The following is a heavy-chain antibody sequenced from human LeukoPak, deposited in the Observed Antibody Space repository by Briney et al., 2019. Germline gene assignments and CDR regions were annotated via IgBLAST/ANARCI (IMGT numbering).Heavy chain of an antibody. J-gene: IGHJ4*02. V-gene: IGHV3-23*01. D-gene: IGHD3-22*01. CDR1: GFTFSRCA. CDR3: VKDANYFDSGSYMVPFDY. Sequence: GGSLRLSCTASGFTFSRCAMGWVRQSPGKGLEWVAGIGGSDGRTYYADPVKGRFNISRDNFKNSLYLQLNSLRSEDTAIYYCVKDANYFDSGSYMVPFDYWGQGTLVTVSS. CDR2: IGGSDGRT.